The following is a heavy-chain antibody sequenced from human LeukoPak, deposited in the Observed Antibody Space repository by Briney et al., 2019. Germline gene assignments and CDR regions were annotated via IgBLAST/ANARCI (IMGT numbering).Heavy chain of an antibody. V-gene: IGHV3-23*01. J-gene: IGHJ4*02. D-gene: IGHD3-10*01. CDR3: AKPYGSGSYYNF. CDR1: GFMFSSYA. Sequence: PGGSLRLSCAASGFMFSSYAMSWVRQAPGKGLEWVSDISASGGNTYYADSAKGRFTISRDNSKNTLYMQMSSLRAEDTAVYFCAKPYGSGSYYNFWGQGTLVTVSS. CDR2: ISASGGNT.